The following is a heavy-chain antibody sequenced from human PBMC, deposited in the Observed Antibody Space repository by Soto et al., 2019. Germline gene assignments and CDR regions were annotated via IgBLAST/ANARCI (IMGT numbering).Heavy chain of an antibody. Sequence: ASVKVSCKASGYTFTSYDINWVRQATGQGLEWMGWMNPNSGNTGYAQKFQGRVTMTRNTSISTAYMELSSLRSEDTAVYYCARSVRYNWSRRYYYYMDVWGKGTTVTVSS. CDR1: GYTFTSYD. D-gene: IGHD1-20*01. J-gene: IGHJ6*03. CDR3: ARSVRYNWSRRYYYYMDV. CDR2: MNPNSGNT. V-gene: IGHV1-8*01.